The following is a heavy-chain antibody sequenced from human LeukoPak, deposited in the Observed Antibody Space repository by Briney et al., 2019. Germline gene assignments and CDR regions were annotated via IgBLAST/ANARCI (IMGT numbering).Heavy chain of an antibody. Sequence: GASVKVSCKASGYTFTSYYMHWVRQAPGQGLEWMGIINPSGGSTSYAQKFQGRVTTTRDTSTSTVYMELSSLRSEDTAVYYCASTLRLTAAAGNFDYWGQGTLVTVSS. V-gene: IGHV1-46*03. CDR2: INPSGGST. D-gene: IGHD6-13*01. CDR1: GYTFTSYY. J-gene: IGHJ4*02. CDR3: ASTLRLTAAAGNFDY.